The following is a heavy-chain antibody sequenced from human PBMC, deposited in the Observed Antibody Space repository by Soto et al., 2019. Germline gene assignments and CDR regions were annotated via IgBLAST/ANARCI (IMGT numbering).Heavy chain of an antibody. Sequence: SETLSLTCTVSGGSISSYYWSWIWQPPGKGLEWIGYIYYSGSTNYNPSLKSRVTISVDTSKNQFSLKLSSVTAADTAVYYCAREIRDGYNYIIDYWGQGTLVTVSS. CDR2: IYYSGST. D-gene: IGHD5-12*01. V-gene: IGHV4-59*01. J-gene: IGHJ4*02. CDR1: GGSISSYY. CDR3: AREIRDGYNYIIDY.